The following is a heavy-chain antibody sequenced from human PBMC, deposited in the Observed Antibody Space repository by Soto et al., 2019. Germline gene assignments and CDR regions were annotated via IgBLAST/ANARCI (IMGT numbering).Heavy chain of an antibody. J-gene: IGHJ5*02. Sequence: ASVKVSCKTSGYTFTRYGISWLRLAPGHGLEWMGWISAYNGNTNYGQKFQGRVTMTTDTSSSTVYMELRSLRSDDTAIYYCARDVRSGGTINWFDPWGQGTQVTVSS. CDR2: ISAYNGNT. V-gene: IGHV1-18*01. CDR1: GYTFTRYG. D-gene: IGHD2-15*01. CDR3: ARDVRSGGTINWFDP.